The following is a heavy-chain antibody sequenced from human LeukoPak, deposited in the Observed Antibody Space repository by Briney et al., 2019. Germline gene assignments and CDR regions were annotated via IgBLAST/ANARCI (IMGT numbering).Heavy chain of an antibody. Sequence: KPSETLSLTCTVSGGSISSYYWSWMRQPPGKGLEWIGYIYYSGSTNYNPSLKSRVTISVDTSKNQFSLKLSSVTAADTAVYYCARAVYYYDSGGYYYYYFDYWGQGTLVTVSS. V-gene: IGHV4-59*01. J-gene: IGHJ4*02. D-gene: IGHD3-22*01. CDR1: GGSISSYY. CDR3: ARAVYYYDSGGYYYYYFDY. CDR2: IYYSGST.